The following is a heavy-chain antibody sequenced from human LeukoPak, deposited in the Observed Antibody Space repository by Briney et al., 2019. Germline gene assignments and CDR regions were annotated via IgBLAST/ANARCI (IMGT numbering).Heavy chain of an antibody. V-gene: IGHV1-69*05. D-gene: IGHD3-22*01. J-gene: IGHJ4*02. CDR2: IIPIFGTA. CDR3: ASPYYYDSSGYLRY. CDR1: GGTSSSYA. Sequence: GASVKVSCKASGGTSSSYAISWVRQAPGQGLEWMGGIIPIFGTANYAQKFQGRVTITTDESTSTAYMELSSLRSEDTAVYYCASPYYYDSSGYLRYWGQGTLVTVSS.